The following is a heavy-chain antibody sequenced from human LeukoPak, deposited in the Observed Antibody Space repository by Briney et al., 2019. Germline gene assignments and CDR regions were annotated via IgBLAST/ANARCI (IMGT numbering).Heavy chain of an antibody. D-gene: IGHD7-27*01. J-gene: IGHJ4*02. CDR1: GDSVSSNSAA. V-gene: IGHV6-1*01. Sequence: SQTLSLTCAISGDSVSSNSAAWNWIRQSPSRGLEWLGRTSYRSKWYNDYAVSVKSRIIINPDTSRNQLSLQLNSVTPEDTAVYYCARDRTGDLEFDYWGQGTLVTVSS. CDR3: ARDRTGDLEFDY. CDR2: TSYRSKWYN.